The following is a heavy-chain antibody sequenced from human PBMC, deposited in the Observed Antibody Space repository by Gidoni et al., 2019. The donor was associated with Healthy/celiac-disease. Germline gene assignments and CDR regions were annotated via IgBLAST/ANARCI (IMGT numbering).Heavy chain of an antibody. CDR2: IYYSGST. D-gene: IGHD6-13*01. Sequence: QLQLQESGPGLVKPSETLSLTCTVSGGSITSSSYYWGWIRQTPGKGLEWIGSIYYSGSTYYNPYLKSRVTISVDTSKNQFSLKLSSVTAADTAVYYCARHGAGIAAAPRPRRELDPWGQGTLVTVSS. CDR3: ARHGAGIAAAPRPRRELDP. J-gene: IGHJ5*02. CDR1: GGSITSSSYY. V-gene: IGHV4-39*01.